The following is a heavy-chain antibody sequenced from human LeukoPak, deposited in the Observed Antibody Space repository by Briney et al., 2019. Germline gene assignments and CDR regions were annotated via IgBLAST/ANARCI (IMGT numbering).Heavy chain of an antibody. CDR2: IFPGDSNT. D-gene: IGHD3/OR15-3a*01. Sequence: GESLKISCKGSGYSINNYWIGWVRQMPGKGLEVMAIIFPGDSNTRSSPSFQGQVTTSVDKSISTAYLQWSSLKASDTAMYYCARLRTGTSPDYWGQGTLVTVSS. CDR3: ARLRTGTSPDY. J-gene: IGHJ4*02. CDR1: GYSINNYW. V-gene: IGHV5-51*01.